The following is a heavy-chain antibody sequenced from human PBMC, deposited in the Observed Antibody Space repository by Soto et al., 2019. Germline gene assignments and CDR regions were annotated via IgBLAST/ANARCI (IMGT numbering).Heavy chain of an antibody. D-gene: IGHD3-3*01. CDR2: ISWNSDSI. J-gene: IGHJ4*02. CDR1: GFIFDDFA. V-gene: IGHV3-9*01. Sequence: EAQLVESGGGLVQPGRSLRLSCVGSGFIFDDFAIHWVRHAPGKVLEWVSGISWNSDSIGYADSVKGRFIISRDNAKNALYLQMNSLRVEDTALYYCTKVGGLYDFWSGPLHFDLWGQGTLVTVS. CDR3: TKVGGLYDFWSGPLHFDL.